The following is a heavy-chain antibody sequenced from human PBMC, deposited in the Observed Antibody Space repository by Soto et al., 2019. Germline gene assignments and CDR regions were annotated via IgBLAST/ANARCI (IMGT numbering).Heavy chain of an antibody. Sequence: QVQLVQSGAEMKTPGASVKGSCKASGYTFTSYGINWVRQAPGQGLEWMGWISAYNGNTNYAQKVQGRVTMTTDTSTSTAYMELRSLRSDDTAVYYCARPGYSFGWDDAFDIWGQGTMVTVSS. CDR1: GYTFTSYG. CDR2: ISAYNGNT. V-gene: IGHV1-18*04. CDR3: ARPGYSFGWDDAFDI. J-gene: IGHJ3*02. D-gene: IGHD5-18*01.